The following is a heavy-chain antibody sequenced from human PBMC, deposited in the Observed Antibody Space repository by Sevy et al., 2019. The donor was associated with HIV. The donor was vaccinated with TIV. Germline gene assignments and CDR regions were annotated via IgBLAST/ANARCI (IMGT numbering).Heavy chain of an antibody. V-gene: IGHV3-7*01. CDR2: IRQDGSEK. CDR3: WKSYFGSGTRYGMDL. CDR1: GFTFRNFW. Sequence: GGSLRLSCAVSGFTFRNFWMSWVRQAPGKGLEWVANIRQDGSEKYYVDSVRGRFTISRDNAKNSLFLQLNSLRADDTAIYYFWKSYFGSGTRYGMDLWGRGTTVTVSS. D-gene: IGHD3-10*01. J-gene: IGHJ6*02.